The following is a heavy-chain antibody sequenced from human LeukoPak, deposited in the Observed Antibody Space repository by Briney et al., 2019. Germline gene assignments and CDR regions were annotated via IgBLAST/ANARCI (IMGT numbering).Heavy chain of an antibody. CDR3: ARGGYDILTGSGFFDY. Sequence: PSETLSLTCTVSGGSISSYYWSWIRQPPGKGLGWIGYIYYSGSTNYNPSLKSRVTISVDTSKNQFSLKLSSVTAADTAVYYCARGGYDILTGSGFFDYWGQGTLVTVSS. V-gene: IGHV4-59*01. J-gene: IGHJ4*02. CDR2: IYYSGST. CDR1: GGSISSYY. D-gene: IGHD3-9*01.